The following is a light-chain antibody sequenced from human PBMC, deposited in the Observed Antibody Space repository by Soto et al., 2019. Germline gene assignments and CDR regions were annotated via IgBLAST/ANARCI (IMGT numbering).Light chain of an antibody. CDR1: SSNIGNNY. Sequence: QSVLTQPPSVSAAPGQKVTISCSGSSSNIGNNYVSWYQQLPGTAPKVLIYDNNKRPSGIPDRFSGSKSGTSATLGITGLQIGDEADYYCGTWDGNSYVFGTGTKV. V-gene: IGLV1-51*01. J-gene: IGLJ1*01. CDR2: DNN. CDR3: GTWDGNSYV.